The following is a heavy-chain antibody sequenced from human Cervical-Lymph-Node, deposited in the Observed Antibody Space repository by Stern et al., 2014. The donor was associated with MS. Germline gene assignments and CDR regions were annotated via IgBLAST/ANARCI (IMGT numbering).Heavy chain of an antibody. D-gene: IGHD6-19*01. CDR1: GFIFGNNW. V-gene: IGHV3-7*01. J-gene: IGHJ4*02. Sequence: EVQLVESGGGLVQPGGSLRLSCKASGFIFGNNWMSWVRQAPGKGLEWVANIKQDGSETYYVDSVKGRVTISRDNTKNSLYLQMNSLGADDTAVYYCARVLAGTVDYWGQGTLVTVSS. CDR2: IKQDGSET. CDR3: ARVLAGTVDY.